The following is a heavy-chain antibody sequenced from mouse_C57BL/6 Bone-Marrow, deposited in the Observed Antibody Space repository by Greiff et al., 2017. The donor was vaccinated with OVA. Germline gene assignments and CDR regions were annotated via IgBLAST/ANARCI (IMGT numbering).Heavy chain of an antibody. V-gene: IGHV5-6*01. J-gene: IGHJ4*01. D-gene: IGHD2-3*01. CDR1: GFTFSSYG. CDR2: ISSGGSYT. CDR3: ARQGDGYYFYAMDY. Sequence: EVNVVESGGDLVKPGGSLKLSCAASGFTFSSYGMSWVRQTPDKRLEWVATISSGGSYTYYPDSVKGRFTISRDNAKNTLYLQMSSLKSEDTAMYYCARQGDGYYFYAMDYWGQGTSVTVSS.